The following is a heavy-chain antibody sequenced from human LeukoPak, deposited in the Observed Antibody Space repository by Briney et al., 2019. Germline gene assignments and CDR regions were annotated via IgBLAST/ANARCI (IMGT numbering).Heavy chain of an antibody. CDR3: ARGVAPPGIYYYYYMDV. D-gene: IGHD2-15*01. Sequence: ASVKVSCKASGGTFSSYAISWVRQAPGQGLEWMGRIIPILGIANYAQKFQGRVTITADKSTSTAYMELSSLRSEDTAVYYCARGVAPPGIYYYYYMDVWGKGTTVTVSS. CDR1: GGTFSSYA. J-gene: IGHJ6*03. CDR2: IIPILGIA. V-gene: IGHV1-69*04.